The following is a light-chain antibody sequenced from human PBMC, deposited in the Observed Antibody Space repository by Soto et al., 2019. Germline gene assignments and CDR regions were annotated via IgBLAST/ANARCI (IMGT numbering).Light chain of an antibody. CDR2: SNT. CDR1: SSNIGSNT. V-gene: IGLV1-44*01. J-gene: IGLJ1*01. Sequence: QSVLTQPPSTSGTPGQRVTISCSGSSSNIGSNTVNWYQHLLGTAPKLLIYSNTQRPSGVPDRFSGSKSGTSASLAVSGLQSEDEADYYCAAWDDSLNGYVFGTGTNVTVL. CDR3: AAWDDSLNGYV.